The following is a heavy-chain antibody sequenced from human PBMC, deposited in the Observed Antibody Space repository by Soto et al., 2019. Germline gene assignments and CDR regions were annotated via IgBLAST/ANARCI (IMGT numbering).Heavy chain of an antibody. Sequence: PGGSLRLSCAASGFTFSSYGMHWVRQAPGKGLEWVAVISYDGSNKYYADSVKGRFTISRDNSKNTLYLQMNSLRAEDTAVYYCAKDSYDSSGSYGMDVWGQGTTVTVSS. CDR3: AKDSYDSSGSYGMDV. V-gene: IGHV3-30*18. CDR2: ISYDGSNK. D-gene: IGHD3-22*01. J-gene: IGHJ6*02. CDR1: GFTFSSYG.